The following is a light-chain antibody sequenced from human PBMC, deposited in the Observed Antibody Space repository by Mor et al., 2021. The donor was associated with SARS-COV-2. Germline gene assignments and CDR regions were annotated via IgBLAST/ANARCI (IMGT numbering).Light chain of an antibody. CDR3: NSYSSGTTALV. Sequence: DVTNRPSGVAYRFSGSKSGDTASLTISGLQGEDEADYYCNSYSSGTTALVFGTGTKVTV. J-gene: IGLJ1*01. V-gene: IGLV2-14*03. CDR2: DVT.